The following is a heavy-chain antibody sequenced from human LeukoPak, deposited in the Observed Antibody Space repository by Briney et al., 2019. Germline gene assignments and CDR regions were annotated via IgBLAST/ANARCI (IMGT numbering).Heavy chain of an antibody. CDR3: ARRSGGYSGYDPARWFDP. D-gene: IGHD5-12*01. V-gene: IGHV5-51*01. Sequence: GESLKISCKGSGYSFTNYWIGWVRQMPGKGLEWMGIIYPGDSNTRYSPSFQGRDTISADKSISTAYLQWSSLEASDTAMYYCARRSGGYSGYDPARWFDPWGQGTLVTVSS. CDR1: GYSFTNYW. J-gene: IGHJ5*02. CDR2: IYPGDSNT.